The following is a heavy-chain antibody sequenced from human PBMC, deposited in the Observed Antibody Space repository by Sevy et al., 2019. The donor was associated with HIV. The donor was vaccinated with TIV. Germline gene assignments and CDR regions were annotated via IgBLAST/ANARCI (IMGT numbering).Heavy chain of an antibody. V-gene: IGHV4-31*03. J-gene: IGHJ3*02. CDR2: IYYSGST. CDR1: GGSISSGGYY. Sequence: SETLSLTCTVSGGSISSGGYYWSWIRQHPGKGLEWIGYIYYSGSTYYNPSLKSRVTISVDTSKNQFSLKLSSVTAADTAVYYCARGGYSVSDAFDIWGQWTMVTVSS. CDR3: ARGGYSVSDAFDI. D-gene: IGHD3-22*01.